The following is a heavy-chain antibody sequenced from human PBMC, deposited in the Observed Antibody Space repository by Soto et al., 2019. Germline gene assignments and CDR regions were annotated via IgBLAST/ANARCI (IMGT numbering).Heavy chain of an antibody. CDR2: ISYDGSNK. CDR1: GFTFSSYG. J-gene: IGHJ4*02. CDR3: AKDLIAARRSTTTDY. V-gene: IGHV3-30*18. D-gene: IGHD6-6*01. Sequence: PGGSLRLSCAASGFTFSSYGMHLVRQAPGKGLEWVAVISYDGSNKYYADSVKGRFTISRDNSKNTLYLQMNSLRAEDTAVYYCAKDLIAARRSTTTDYWGQGTLVTVSS.